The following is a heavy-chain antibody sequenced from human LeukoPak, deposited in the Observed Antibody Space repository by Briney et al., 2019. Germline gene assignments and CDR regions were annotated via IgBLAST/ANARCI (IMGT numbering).Heavy chain of an antibody. J-gene: IGHJ4*02. CDR3: ARDIRRYSYGPVDY. V-gene: IGHV3-30*03. Sequence: GGSLRLSCAASGFTFSTYGMHWVRQAPGKGLEWVAVISYDGSNKYYADSVKGRFTISRDNSKNTLHLQMDSLRVEDTAMYFCARDIRRYSYGPVDYGGQETLVTVSS. CDR2: ISYDGSNK. D-gene: IGHD5-18*01. CDR1: GFTFSTYG.